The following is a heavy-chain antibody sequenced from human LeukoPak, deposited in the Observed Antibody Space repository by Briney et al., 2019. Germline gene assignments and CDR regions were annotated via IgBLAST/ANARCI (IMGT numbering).Heavy chain of an antibody. V-gene: IGHV1-46*01. CDR1: GYRFTSYY. J-gene: IGHJ3*02. CDR3: ARDLVLHGAFDI. Sequence: ASVKVSCEASGYRFTSYYMHWVRQAPGQGFEWMGIINPRDGSTTYAQKFQGRVTMTRDTSTSTLYMELISLRSEDTALYYCARDLVLHGAFDIWGQGTMVTVSS. CDR2: INPRDGST.